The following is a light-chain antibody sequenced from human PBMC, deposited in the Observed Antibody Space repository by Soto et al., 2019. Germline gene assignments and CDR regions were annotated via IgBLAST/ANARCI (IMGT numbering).Light chain of an antibody. CDR1: SSDVGGYNY. CDR2: DVS. CDR3: TSYTSSNTHV. J-gene: IGLJ2*01. Sequence: SVLTQPASVSGSPGQSITISCTGTSSDVGGYNYVSWLQQHPGKVPRLIIYDVSSRPSGVSNRFSGSKSGNTASLTISGLQAEDEADYYCTSYTSSNTHVFGGGTKLTVL. V-gene: IGLV2-14*01.